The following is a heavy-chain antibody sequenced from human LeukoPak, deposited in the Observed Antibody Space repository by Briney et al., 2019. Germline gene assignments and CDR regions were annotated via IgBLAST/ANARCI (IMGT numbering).Heavy chain of an antibody. V-gene: IGHV1-2*06. CDR2: INPNSGGT. D-gene: IGHD4-17*01. CDR1: GYTFTGYY. J-gene: IGHJ4*02. CDR3: ARSFAGTTNFDY. Sequence: GASVKVSCKASGYTFTGYYMHWVRQAPGQGLEWMGRINPNSGGTNYAQKFQGRVTMTRDTSISTAYMELSRLGSDDTAVYYCARSFAGTTNFDYWGQGTLVTVSS.